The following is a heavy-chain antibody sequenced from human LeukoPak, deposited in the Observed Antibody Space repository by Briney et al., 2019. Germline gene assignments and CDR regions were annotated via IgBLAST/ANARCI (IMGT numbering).Heavy chain of an antibody. CDR1: GYTLTELS. J-gene: IGHJ4*02. V-gene: IGHV1-24*01. CDR2: FDPEDGET. D-gene: IGHD5-24*01. CDR3: ATSPRGSWLQSPYFDY. Sequence: APVKVSCKVSGYTLTELSMHWVRQAPGKGLEWMGGFDPEDGETFYAQKFQGRVTMTEDTSTDTAYMELSSLRSEDTAVYYCATSPRGSWLQSPYFDYWGQGTLVTVSS.